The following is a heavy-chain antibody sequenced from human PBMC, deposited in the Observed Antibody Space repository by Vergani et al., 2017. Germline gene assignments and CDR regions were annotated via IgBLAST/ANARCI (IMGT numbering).Heavy chain of an antibody. CDR3: ARSQGDYWYFDL. Sequence: QVQLKESGPGLVKPSETLSLTCTVSNFFISSNAYYWGWIRQAPGRGLEWIGSLHHNGATSHNPSLRSRVSVSLDTSKNRFSLNLTSVTATDTAVYYCARSQGDYWYFDLWGPGALVTVSS. J-gene: IGHJ2*01. CDR1: NFFISSNAYY. V-gene: IGHV4-38-2*02. D-gene: IGHD2-21*01. CDR2: LHHNGAT.